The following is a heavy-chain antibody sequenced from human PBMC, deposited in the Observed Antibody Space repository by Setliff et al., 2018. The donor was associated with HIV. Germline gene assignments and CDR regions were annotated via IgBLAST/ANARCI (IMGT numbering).Heavy chain of an antibody. V-gene: IGHV3-15*01. CDR3: MDFAIAGAWDY. CDR1: GFTFSDVW. J-gene: IGHJ4*02. CDR2: IKNRPAGGTT. D-gene: IGHD6-13*01. Sequence: PGGSLRLSCAASGFTFSDVWVNWVRQAPGRGLEWVGRIKNRPAGGTTEYAAPVKGRFTSSRDDSKNMAYLQMNSLKIEDTAVYFCMDFAIAGAWDYWGQGTLVTVSS.